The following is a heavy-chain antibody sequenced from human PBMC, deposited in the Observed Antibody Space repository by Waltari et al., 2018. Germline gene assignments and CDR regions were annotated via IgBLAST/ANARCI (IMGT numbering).Heavy chain of an antibody. CDR2: LSGSASAI. V-gene: IGHV3-48*04. J-gene: IGHJ4*02. CDR1: GFPFGGFV. Sequence: EVQLVESGGGLVQAGGFLRSACAAVGFPFGGFVMNWVRQAPGEGLEWVSYLSGSASAIYYADSVKGRFTISRDNAKSSLFLHMTSLRAEDTAVYYCARDRGGDSSGLSPDAFDYWGQGTLVTVAP. D-gene: IGHD3-22*01. CDR3: ARDRGGDSSGLSPDAFDY.